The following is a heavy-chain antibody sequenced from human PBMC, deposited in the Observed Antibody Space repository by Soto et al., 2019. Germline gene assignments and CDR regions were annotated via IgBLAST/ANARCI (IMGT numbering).Heavy chain of an antibody. Sequence: SETLSLTCAVYGGSFSGYYWSWIRQPPGKGLEWIGEINHSGSTNYNPSLKSRVTISVDTSKNQFSLKLSSVTAADTAVYYCARGARLRGWFDLWGQGTLVTVSS. CDR3: ARGARLRGWFDL. V-gene: IGHV4-34*01. CDR1: GGSFSGYY. D-gene: IGHD4-17*01. CDR2: INHSGST. J-gene: IGHJ5*02.